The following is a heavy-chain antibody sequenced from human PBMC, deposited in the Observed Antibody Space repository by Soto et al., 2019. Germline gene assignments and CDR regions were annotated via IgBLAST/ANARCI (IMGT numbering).Heavy chain of an antibody. CDR3: AKATYSGSYFSDY. D-gene: IGHD1-26*01. J-gene: IGHJ4*02. Sequence: QVQLVESGGGVVQPGRSLRLSCAASGFSFSSYGLHWVRQAPGKGLEWVAAISYDGSNEYYADSVKGRFTISRDNSKNTLYLQINSLRAEDTAVYYCAKATYSGSYFSDYWGQGTLVTVSS. CDR1: GFSFSSYG. V-gene: IGHV3-30*18. CDR2: ISYDGSNE.